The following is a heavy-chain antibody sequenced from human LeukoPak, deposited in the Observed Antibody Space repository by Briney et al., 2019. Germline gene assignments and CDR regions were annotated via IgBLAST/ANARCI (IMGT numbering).Heavy chain of an antibody. V-gene: IGHV3-30*04. CDR3: AKDDAWLRFGE. Sequence: GGSLRLSCAASGFTFSSYAMHWVRQAPGKGLEWVAVISYDGSNKYYADSVKGRFTISRDNSKHTLYLEVISLTAEDTAVYYCAKDDAWLRFGEWSQGTLVTVSS. CDR2: ISYDGSNK. J-gene: IGHJ4*02. D-gene: IGHD3-10*01. CDR1: GFTFSSYA.